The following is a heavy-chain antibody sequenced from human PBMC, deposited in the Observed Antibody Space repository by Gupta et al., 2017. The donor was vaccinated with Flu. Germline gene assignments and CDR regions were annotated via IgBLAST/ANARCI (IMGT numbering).Heavy chain of an antibody. J-gene: IGHJ4*02. Sequence: YWTWIRQPPGERLEWIGFIYHSGSTFYNPSLKSRVTISVDTSQNQFSLSLTSVTAADTAIYYCARQASTIGFNSWVQGTMVTVS. V-gene: IGHV4-39*01. CDR1: Y. CDR2: IYHSGST. CDR3: ARQASTIGFNS. D-gene: IGHD2-2*01.